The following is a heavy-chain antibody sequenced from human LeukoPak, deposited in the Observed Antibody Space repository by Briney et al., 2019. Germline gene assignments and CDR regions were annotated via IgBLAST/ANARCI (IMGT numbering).Heavy chain of an antibody. V-gene: IGHV1-2*02. D-gene: IGHD3-22*01. J-gene: IGHJ3*02. CDR1: GYTFTGYY. CDR3: ARAHDSSGYPDAFDI. CDR2: INPNSGGT. Sequence: VASVKVSCKASGYTFTGYYMHWVRQAPGQGLEWMGWINPNSGGTNYAQKFQGRVTMTRDTSISTAYVELSRLRSDDTAVYYCARAHDSSGYPDAFDIWGQGTMVTVSS.